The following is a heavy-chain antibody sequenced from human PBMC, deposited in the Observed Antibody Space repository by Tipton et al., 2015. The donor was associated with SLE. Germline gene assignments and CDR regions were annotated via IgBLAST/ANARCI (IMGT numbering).Heavy chain of an antibody. CDR3: ARLARGYGDLNWFDP. Sequence: CTVSGGSISSHYWSCIRQPPGQTLEWIGFFYFTGRTPYNPSLESRVTISIDTSKNQVSLQLTSVTTADTAVYYCARLARGYGDLNWFDPWGQGALVPVSS. D-gene: IGHD4-17*01. CDR1: GGSISSHY. V-gene: IGHV4-59*11. CDR2: FYFTGRT. J-gene: IGHJ5*02.